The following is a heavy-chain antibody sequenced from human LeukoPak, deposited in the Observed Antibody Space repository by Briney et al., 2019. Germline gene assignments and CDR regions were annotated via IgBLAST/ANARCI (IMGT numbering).Heavy chain of an antibody. CDR2: INSDGSST. J-gene: IGHJ4*02. Sequence: PGGSLRLSCAASGFTFSSYRMYWVRQAPGKGLVWVSRINSDGSSTTYADSVKGRFTISRDNAKNTLYLQMNSLTVEDTAVYYCVREWELLPWDWGQGTLVTVSS. CDR1: GFTFSSYR. CDR3: VREWELLPWD. D-gene: IGHD3-10*01. V-gene: IGHV3-74*01.